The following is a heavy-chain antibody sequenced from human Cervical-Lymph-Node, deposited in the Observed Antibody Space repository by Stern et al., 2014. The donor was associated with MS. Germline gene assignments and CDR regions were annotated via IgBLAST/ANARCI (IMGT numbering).Heavy chain of an antibody. CDR1: AFTFSKYA. CDR2: INAGYGST. CDR3: GRTASWAFDF. J-gene: IGHJ5*01. D-gene: IGHD3-16*01. Sequence: QVQLMQSGAEVMKPGASLKISCKASAFTFSKYALHWVRQAPGQRLEWMGWINAGYGSTKYAPNFQGRVTITRDSSANTVYLELSRLRSEDTAIYYCGRTASWAFDFWGQGTLVTVSS. V-gene: IGHV1-3*01.